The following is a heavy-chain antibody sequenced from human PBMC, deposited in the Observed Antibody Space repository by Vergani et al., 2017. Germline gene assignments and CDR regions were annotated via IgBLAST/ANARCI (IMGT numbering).Heavy chain of an antibody. Sequence: EVQLVESVGGLVQPGRSLRVSCAASGFTLDDYAMHWVRQAPGKGLEWVSGISWNSGFIDLADSVKGRFTISRDNAKNSLYLEMNSLRPEDTALYYGAKDLGLVPTIAAEWGQGTLVTVSS. V-gene: IGHV3-9*01. D-gene: IGHD2-2*01. CDR1: GFTLDDYA. J-gene: IGHJ4*02. CDR2: ISWNSGFI. CDR3: AKDLGLVPTIAAE.